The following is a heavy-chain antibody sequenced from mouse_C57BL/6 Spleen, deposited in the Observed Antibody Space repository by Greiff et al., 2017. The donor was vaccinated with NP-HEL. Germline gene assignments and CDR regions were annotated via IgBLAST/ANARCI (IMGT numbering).Heavy chain of an antibody. CDR1: GYAFSSSW. Sequence: QVQLQQSGPELVKPGASVKISCKASGYAFSSSWMNWVKQRPGKGLEWIGRIYPGDGDTNYNGKVKGKGTLTADKSSSTAYMQLSSLTSEDSAVYFCARFYWDDYAMDYWGQGTSVTVSS. V-gene: IGHV1-82*01. CDR3: ARFYWDDYAMDY. J-gene: IGHJ4*01. CDR2: IYPGDGDT. D-gene: IGHD4-1*01.